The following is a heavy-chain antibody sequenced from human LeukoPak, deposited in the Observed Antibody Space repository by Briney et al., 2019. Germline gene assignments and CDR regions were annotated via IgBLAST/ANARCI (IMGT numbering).Heavy chain of an antibody. V-gene: IGHV3-33*01. CDR1: GFAFSRYA. CDR2: IWFDGTTK. CDR3: VRDVQGREEIAVGDY. J-gene: IGHJ4*02. D-gene: IGHD6-19*01. Sequence: PGGSLRLSCAASGFAFSRYAMHWVRQAPGKGLEWVAVIWFDGTTKDYGDSVKGRFAISRDNSENKVYLQMNTLRVDDTAVYYCVRDVQGREEIAVGDYWGQGTRVTVSS.